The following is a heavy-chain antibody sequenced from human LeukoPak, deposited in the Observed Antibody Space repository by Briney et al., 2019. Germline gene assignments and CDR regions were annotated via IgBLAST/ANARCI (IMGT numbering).Heavy chain of an antibody. CDR2: TYYRSKWST. CDR3: ARSTGPIDY. V-gene: IGHV6-1*01. CDR1: GDSVSSNSAA. J-gene: IGHJ4*02. D-gene: IGHD1-1*01. Sequence: SQTLSLTCAISGDSVSSNSAAWNWFRQSPSRGLEWLGRTYYRSKWSTYYAVSVKSRISINRDTSKNQISLQLNSVTPEDTAVYYCARSTGPIDYWGQGTLATVSS.